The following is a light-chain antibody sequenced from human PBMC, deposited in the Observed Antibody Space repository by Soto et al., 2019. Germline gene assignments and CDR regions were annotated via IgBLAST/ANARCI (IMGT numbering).Light chain of an antibody. CDR3: QQLYTLPFT. Sequence: DIQMTQSPSTLSASIGDRVTITFRASHDISTFLAWYQQKPGKAPKLLIYEASTLQSGVPSRFSGSGSGTGFTLTISGLLPEDFAAYHCQQLYTLPFTFGQGTRLEIK. J-gene: IGKJ5*01. V-gene: IGKV1-9*01. CDR1: HDISTF. CDR2: EAS.